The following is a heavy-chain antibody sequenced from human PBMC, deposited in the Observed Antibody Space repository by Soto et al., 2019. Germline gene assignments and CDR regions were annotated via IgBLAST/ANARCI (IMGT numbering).Heavy chain of an antibody. V-gene: IGHV3-9*01. Sequence: GGSLRLSCAASGFTFDDYAMHWVRQAPGKGLEWVSGISWNSGSIGYADSVKGRFTISRDNAKNSLYLQMNSLRAEDTALYYCAKYLPGSGSYSSWGQGTLVTVSS. CDR1: GFTFDDYA. CDR2: ISWNSGSI. D-gene: IGHD3-10*01. CDR3: AKYLPGSGSYSS. J-gene: IGHJ5*02.